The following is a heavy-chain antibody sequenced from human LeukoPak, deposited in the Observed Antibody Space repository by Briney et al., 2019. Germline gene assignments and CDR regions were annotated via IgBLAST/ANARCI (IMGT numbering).Heavy chain of an antibody. J-gene: IGHJ4*02. CDR1: GFTFDDYG. V-gene: IGHV3-20*01. CDR2: INWNGGST. Sequence: GGSLRLSCAASGFTFDDYGMSWVRQAPGKGLECVSGINWNGGSTGYADSVKGRFTISRDNAKNSLYLQMNSLRAEDTALYHCARDYDSSGYYFFDYWGQGTLVTVSS. D-gene: IGHD3-22*01. CDR3: ARDYDSSGYYFFDY.